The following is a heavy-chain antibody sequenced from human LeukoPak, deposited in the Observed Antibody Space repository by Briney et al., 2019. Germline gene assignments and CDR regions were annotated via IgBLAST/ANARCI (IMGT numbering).Heavy chain of an antibody. J-gene: IGHJ3*02. CDR2: ISYTGST. Sequence: SETLSLTCTVSGGSISRCYWSWIRQPPGKGLEWIGYISYTGSTTYNPSVKSRVTMSVDTSKNQFSLKLNSVTAADTAVYCCATLWRLGASTGEAFDIWGQGTMVTVSS. V-gene: IGHV4-59*01. CDR3: ATLWRLGASTGEAFDI. D-gene: IGHD1-26*01. CDR1: GGSISRCY.